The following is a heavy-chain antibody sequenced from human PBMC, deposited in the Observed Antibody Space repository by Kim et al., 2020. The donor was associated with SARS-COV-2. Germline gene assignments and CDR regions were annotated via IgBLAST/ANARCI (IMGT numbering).Heavy chain of an antibody. CDR3: ARDVEGVRGYGV. J-gene: IGHJ4*02. Sequence: GGSLRLSCTASGFTFTNFFMNWIRQAPGKGPEWLSYISDTGSHTLYADSVKGRFTISRDNARNLVYLQMNSLRAEDTAVYYCARDVEGVRGYGVWGPGTLVTVSS. CDR1: GFTFTNFF. CDR2: ISDTGSHT. V-gene: IGHV3-11*04. D-gene: IGHD3-10*01.